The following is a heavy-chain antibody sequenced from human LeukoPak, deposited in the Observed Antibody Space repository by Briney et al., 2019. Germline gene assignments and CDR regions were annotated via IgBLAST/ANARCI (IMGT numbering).Heavy chain of an antibody. CDR2: ITSSSTYV. J-gene: IGHJ6*03. V-gene: IGHV3-21*01. CDR3: ARDPYSGSYGNNYYYYMDV. Sequence: GGPLRLSCEASEFTFSNYNMNWVRQAPGQRLEWVSSITSSSTYVFYADSVKGRFTISRDNAQNSLYLQMNSLRAEDTAVYYCARDPYSGSYGNNYYYYMDVWGKGTTVTISS. CDR1: EFTFSNYN. D-gene: IGHD5-12*01.